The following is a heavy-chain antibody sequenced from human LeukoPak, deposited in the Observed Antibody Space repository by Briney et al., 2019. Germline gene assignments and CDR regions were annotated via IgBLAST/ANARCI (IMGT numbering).Heavy chain of an antibody. CDR2: ISYDGSNK. V-gene: IGHV3-30-3*01. CDR1: GFTFSSYA. Sequence: PGGSLRLSCAASGFTFSSYAMHWVRQAPGKGLEWVAVISYDGSNKYYADSVKGRFTISRDNSKNTLYLQMNSLRVEDTAVYYCARDLPWFDPWGQGTLVTVSS. CDR3: ARDLPWFDP. J-gene: IGHJ5*02.